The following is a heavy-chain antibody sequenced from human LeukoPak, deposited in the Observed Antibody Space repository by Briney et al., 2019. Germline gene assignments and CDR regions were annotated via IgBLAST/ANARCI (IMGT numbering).Heavy chain of an antibody. CDR1: GGSFSGYY. CDR2: INHSGST. CDR3: ARRTKYYYGSGSYWPT. D-gene: IGHD3-10*01. V-gene: IGHV4-34*01. J-gene: IGHJ5*02. Sequence: PSETLSLTCAVYGGSFSGYYWSWIRQPPGKGLEWIGEINHSGSTNYNPSLKSRVTISVDTSKNQFSLKLSSVTAADTAVYYCARRTKYYYGSGSYWPTWGQGTLATVSS.